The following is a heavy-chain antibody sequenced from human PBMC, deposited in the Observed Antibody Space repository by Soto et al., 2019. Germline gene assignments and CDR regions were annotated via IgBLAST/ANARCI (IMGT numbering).Heavy chain of an antibody. CDR1: GGSISSYY. Sequence: SETLSLTCTVSGGSISSYYWSWIRQPPGKGLEWIGYIYYSGSTNYNPSLKSRVTISVDTSKNQFSLKLSSVTAADTAVYYCARLYYYGSGSYYIPRYYYYYGMDVWGQGPTVTVSS. J-gene: IGHJ6*02. D-gene: IGHD3-10*01. CDR3: ARLYYYGSGSYYIPRYYYYYGMDV. V-gene: IGHV4-59*01. CDR2: IYYSGST.